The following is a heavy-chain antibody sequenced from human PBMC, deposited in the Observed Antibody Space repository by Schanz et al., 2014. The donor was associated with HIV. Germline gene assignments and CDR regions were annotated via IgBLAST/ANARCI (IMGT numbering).Heavy chain of an antibody. Sequence: QVQLVQSGAEVQKPGSSVKVSCKASGGTFMTYAISWVRQAPGQGLEWMGGIMPILGTANYAQKLQGRVTITADESTSTAYMELSSLRLEDTAVYYCAREGGNLVEGGYFFDYWGQGTLVTVSS. V-gene: IGHV1-69*01. D-gene: IGHD2-15*01. CDR2: IMPILGTA. CDR1: GGTFMTYA. J-gene: IGHJ4*02. CDR3: AREGGNLVEGGYFFDY.